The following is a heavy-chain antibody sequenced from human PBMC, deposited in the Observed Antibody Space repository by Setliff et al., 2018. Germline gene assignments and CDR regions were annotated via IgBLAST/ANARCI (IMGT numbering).Heavy chain of an antibody. CDR3: ARSASDWAAAGGFDY. D-gene: IGHD6-13*01. CDR2: IYIGGSA. V-gene: IGHV4-4*07. Sequence: NPSETLSLTCTVSGGSISSYHWSWIRQPAGKGLEWIGHIYIGGSANYNPSLKSRVTMSIDTSKNQFSLKLSSVTAADTAVYYCARSASDWAAAGGFDYWGQGTLVTVSS. CDR1: GGSISSYH. J-gene: IGHJ4*02.